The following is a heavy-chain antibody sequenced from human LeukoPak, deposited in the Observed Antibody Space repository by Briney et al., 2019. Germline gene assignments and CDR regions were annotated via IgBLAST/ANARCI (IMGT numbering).Heavy chain of an antibody. CDR1: GYSISSGYY. D-gene: IGHD6-13*01. CDR2: IHHSGST. Sequence: PSETLSLTCTVSGYSISSGYYWGWIRQPPGKGLEWIGSIHHSGSTNYNPSLKSRVTTSVDTSKNQFSLKLSSVTAADTAVYYCARLYRSLTAAGSRKTSYYYYYMDVWGKGTTVTISS. V-gene: IGHV4-38-2*02. CDR3: ARLYRSLTAAGSRKTSYYYYYMDV. J-gene: IGHJ6*03.